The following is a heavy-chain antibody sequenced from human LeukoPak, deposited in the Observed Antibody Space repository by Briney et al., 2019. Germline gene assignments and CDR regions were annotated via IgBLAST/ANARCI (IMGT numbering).Heavy chain of an antibody. V-gene: IGHV6-1*01. CDR2: TDYRSNCYN. CDR1: GDSVSSNNAA. Sequence: SQTLSLTCAISGDSVSSNNAAWIWIRQSPSRGLEWLVRTDYRSNCYNYYAVSVKSRITINPDTSKNQLSLQLNSVTPEDTAVYYCARDGGDTAMVTGYFDYWGQGTLVTVSS. CDR3: ARDGGDTAMVTGYFDY. D-gene: IGHD5-18*01. J-gene: IGHJ4*02.